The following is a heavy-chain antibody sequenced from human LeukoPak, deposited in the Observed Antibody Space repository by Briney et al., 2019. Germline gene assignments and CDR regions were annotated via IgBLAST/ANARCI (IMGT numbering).Heavy chain of an antibody. J-gene: IGHJ6*02. D-gene: IGHD6-19*01. V-gene: IGHV3-30*18. CDR1: GFTFSSYG. Sequence: PGRSLRLSCAASGFTFSSYGMHWVRQAPGKGLEWVAVISYDGSNKYYADSVKGRSTISRDNSKNTLYLQMNSLRAEDTAVYYCAEDQIAVAGRDRYYYYGMDVWGQGTTVTVSS. CDR3: AEDQIAVAGRDRYYYYGMDV. CDR2: ISYDGSNK.